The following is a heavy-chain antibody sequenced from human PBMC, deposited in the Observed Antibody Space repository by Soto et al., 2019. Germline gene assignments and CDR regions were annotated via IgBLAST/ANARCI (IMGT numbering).Heavy chain of an antibody. Sequence: QLQLQESGPGLVKPSETLSLTCTVSGGSISSSSYYWGWIRQPPGKGLEWIGSIYYSGSTYYNPSLKSRVTISVDTSKTQFSLKLSSVTAADTAVYYCARLSIPRPYVWFDPWGQGTLVTVSS. CDR1: GGSISSSSYY. CDR3: ARLSIPRPYVWFDP. CDR2: IYYSGST. D-gene: IGHD3-10*02. V-gene: IGHV4-39*01. J-gene: IGHJ5*02.